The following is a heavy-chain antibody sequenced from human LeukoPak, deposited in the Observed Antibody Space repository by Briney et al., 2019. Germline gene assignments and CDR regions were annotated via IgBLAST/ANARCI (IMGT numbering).Heavy chain of an antibody. D-gene: IGHD3-22*01. V-gene: IGHV1-2*02. Sequence: GASVKVSCQASGYTFTGYYMHWVRQAPGQGLEWMGGINHNNGGTNYAQKFQGSVTMTRDTSISTAYMELSRLRSDDTAVYYCASERGSGYRDFDYWGQGTLVTVSS. CDR3: ASERGSGYRDFDY. J-gene: IGHJ4*02. CDR1: GYTFTGYY. CDR2: INHNNGGT.